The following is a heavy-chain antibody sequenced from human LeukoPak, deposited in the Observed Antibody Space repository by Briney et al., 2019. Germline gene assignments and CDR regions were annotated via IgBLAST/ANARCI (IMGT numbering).Heavy chain of an antibody. D-gene: IGHD1-26*01. V-gene: IGHV4-31*01. CDR1: GGSISSGGYY. CDR3: ARGGEGATTSNWFDP. J-gene: IGHJ5*02. CDR2: IYYSGST. Sequence: TLSLTCTVSGGSISSGGYYWIWIRQHPGKGLEWIGYIYYSGSTYYNPSLKSPLTISVDTSKNQFSLKMSSVTAADPAVYYCARGGEGATTSNWFDPWGQGTLVTVSS.